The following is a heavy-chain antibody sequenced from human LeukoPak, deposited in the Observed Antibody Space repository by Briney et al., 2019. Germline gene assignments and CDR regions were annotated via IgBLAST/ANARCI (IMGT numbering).Heavy chain of an antibody. V-gene: IGHV4-61*08. J-gene: IGHJ4*02. Sequence: PSETLSLTCTVSGGSVSNAGYYWTWIRQPPGKGLEWNEYIYYSGSTNYNPSLKSRVTISVDTSKNQFSLNLRSVTAADTAVYYCARHGFRAGGSWIFDFWGQGTLVTVSS. CDR2: IYYSGST. D-gene: IGHD3-10*01. CDR1: GGSVSNAGYY. CDR3: ARHGFRAGGSWIFDF.